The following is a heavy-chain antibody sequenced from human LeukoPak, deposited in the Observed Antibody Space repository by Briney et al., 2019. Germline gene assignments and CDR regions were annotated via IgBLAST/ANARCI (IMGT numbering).Heavy chain of an antibody. J-gene: IGHJ3*02. CDR3: ARDRYDYGDYATFDI. CDR1: GFTFSASA. CDR2: VNGGGSST. V-gene: IGHV3-23*01. D-gene: IGHD4-17*01. Sequence: GGSLRLSCAASGFTFSASAMNWVRQAPAKGLEWVSSVNGGGSSTYYADSVKGRFTISRDNSRNTLYLQMNSLRAEDTAVYYCARDRYDYGDYATFDIWGQGTMVTVSS.